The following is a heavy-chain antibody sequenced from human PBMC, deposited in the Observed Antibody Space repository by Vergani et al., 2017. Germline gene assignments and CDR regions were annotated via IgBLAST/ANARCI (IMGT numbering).Heavy chain of an antibody. CDR2: ISAYNGNT. CDR1: GYTFTSYG. Sequence: QVQLVQSGAEVKKPGASVKVYCKASGYTFTSYGISWVRQAPGQGLEWMGWISAYNGNTNYAQKLQGRVTMTTDTSTSTAYMELRSLRSDDTAVYYCARATAGDGSSSAYYYYYMDVWGKGTTVTVSS. CDR3: ARATAGDGSSSAYYYYYMDV. J-gene: IGHJ6*03. D-gene: IGHD6-6*01. V-gene: IGHV1-18*01.